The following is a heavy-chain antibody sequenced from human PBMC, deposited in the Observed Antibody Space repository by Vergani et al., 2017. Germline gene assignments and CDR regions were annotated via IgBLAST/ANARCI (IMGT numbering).Heavy chain of an antibody. J-gene: IGHJ6*02. Sequence: EVQLVESGGGLVQPGGSLRLSCAASGFTFSSYWMSWVRQAPGKGLEWVANIKQDGSEKYYVDSVKGRFTISRDNAKNSLYLQMNSLRAEDTAVYYCARDLAGRIWFGELSGLDVWGQGTTVTVSS. V-gene: IGHV3-7*01. CDR3: ARDLAGRIWFGELSGLDV. CDR2: IKQDGSEK. D-gene: IGHD3-10*01. CDR1: GFTFSSYW.